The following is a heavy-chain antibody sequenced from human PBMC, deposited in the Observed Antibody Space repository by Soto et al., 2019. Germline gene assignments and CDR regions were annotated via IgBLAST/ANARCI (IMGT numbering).Heavy chain of an antibody. D-gene: IGHD6-13*01. CDR3: AKGGVAAARGYFDH. Sequence: EVQLLESGGGLVKPGGSLRLSCAASGFNFRSYGLSWVRQAPGKGLEWVSDISGSGSVTNYADSVKGRFTISRDNSNNTLNLQMDSLRAEDTAVYYCAKGGVAAARGYFDHWGQGTRVTVSS. CDR2: ISGSGSVT. J-gene: IGHJ4*02. CDR1: GFNFRSYG. V-gene: IGHV3-23*01.